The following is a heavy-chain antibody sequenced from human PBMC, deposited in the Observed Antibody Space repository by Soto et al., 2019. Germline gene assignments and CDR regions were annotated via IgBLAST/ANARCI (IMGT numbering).Heavy chain of an antibody. Sequence: GGSLRLSCAASGFTFSSYSMNWVRQAPGKGLEWVSSISSSSSYIYYADSVKGRFTISRDNAKNSLYLQMNSLRAEDTAVYYCARDLSIAAAGTDYYYYYYGMDVWGQGTTVTVSS. CDR3: ARDLSIAAAGTDYYYYYYGMDV. CDR2: ISSSSSYI. J-gene: IGHJ6*02. V-gene: IGHV3-21*01. CDR1: GFTFSSYS. D-gene: IGHD6-13*01.